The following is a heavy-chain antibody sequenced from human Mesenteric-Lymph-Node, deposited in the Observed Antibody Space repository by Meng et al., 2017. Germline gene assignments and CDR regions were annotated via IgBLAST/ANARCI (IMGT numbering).Heavy chain of an antibody. D-gene: IGHD4-17*01. Sequence: QVQLQESGPGLVKPSGTLSLTCTVSGDSISSDIWWSWVRQPPGKGLEWIGEVYHRGDTNYNPSLRSRVAISIDTSKNQFSLKLTSVTAADTAVYFCARTNYGDYNWFDPWGQGTLVTVSS. CDR3: ARTNYGDYNWFDP. CDR2: VYHRGDT. CDR1: GDSISSDIW. J-gene: IGHJ5*02. V-gene: IGHV4-4*02.